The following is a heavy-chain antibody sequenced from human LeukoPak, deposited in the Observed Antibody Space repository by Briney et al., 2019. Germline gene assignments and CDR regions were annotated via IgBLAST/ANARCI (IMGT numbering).Heavy chain of an antibody. D-gene: IGHD3/OR15-3a*01. CDR2: IYYSGST. Sequence: SETLSLTCTVSGGSISSSSYYWGWIRQPPGKGLEWIGSIYYSGSTYYSPSLKSRVTISVDTSKNQFSLKLSSVTAADTAVYYCARLGRRNYFDYWGQGTLVTVSS. V-gene: IGHV4-39*01. CDR1: GGSISSSSYY. J-gene: IGHJ4*02. CDR3: ARLGRRNYFDY.